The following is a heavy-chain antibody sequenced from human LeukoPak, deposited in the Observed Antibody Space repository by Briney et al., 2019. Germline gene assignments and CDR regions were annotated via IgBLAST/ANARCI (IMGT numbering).Heavy chain of an antibody. CDR1: GGSISSGSYY. Sequence: PSETLSLTCTVSGGSISSGSYYWSWIRQPAGKGLEWIGRIYTSGSTNYNPSLKSRVTISVDTSKNQFSLKLSSVTAADTAVYYCARDSYDYVWGSYRYYYYYYMDVWGKGNTVTISS. V-gene: IGHV4-61*02. CDR3: ARDSYDYVWGSYRYYYYYYMDV. CDR2: IYTSGST. J-gene: IGHJ6*03. D-gene: IGHD3-16*02.